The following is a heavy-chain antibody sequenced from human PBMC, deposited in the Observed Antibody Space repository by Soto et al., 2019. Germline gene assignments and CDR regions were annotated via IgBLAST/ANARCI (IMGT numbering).Heavy chain of an antibody. J-gene: IGHJ3*02. V-gene: IGHV3-30*18. Sequence: QVQXVEXGGGVXXXXXXXXXSXAVSGXXXRXXXXXWVXQXXXXXXXWVTFISYDGGNTYYADSVKGRFTISRDNAKNTLFLQMNSLRADDTAVYYCAKGDSNRIPDGFNIWGQGTMVTVSS. CDR1: GXXXRXXX. CDR2: ISYDGGNT. D-gene: IGHD2-21*01. CDR3: AKGDSNRIPDGFNI.